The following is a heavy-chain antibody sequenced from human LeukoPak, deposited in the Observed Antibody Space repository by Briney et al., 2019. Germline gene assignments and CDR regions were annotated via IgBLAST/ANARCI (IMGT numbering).Heavy chain of an antibody. Sequence: VASVKVSCKASGYTFTSYDINWVRQATGQGLEWMGRMNPNSGNTGYAQKFQGRVTMTRNTSISTAYMELSSLRSEDTAVYYCARGRAVAGYYYFDYWGQGTLVTVSS. CDR1: GYTFTSYD. CDR2: MNPNSGNT. V-gene: IGHV1-8*01. J-gene: IGHJ4*02. D-gene: IGHD6-19*01. CDR3: ARGRAVAGYYYFDY.